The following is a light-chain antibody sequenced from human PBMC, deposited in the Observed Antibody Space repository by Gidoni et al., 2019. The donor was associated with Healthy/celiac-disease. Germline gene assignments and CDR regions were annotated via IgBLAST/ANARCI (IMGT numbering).Light chain of an antibody. Sequence: DIVMTQSQDPLAVALGERATINCKSSQSVLYSSNTKNYLAWYQQKPGQPPKLLIYWASTRESGVPDRFSGSGSGTDFTLTISSLQAEDVAVYYCQQYYSTPCSFGQGTKLEIK. CDR3: QQYYSTPCS. J-gene: IGKJ2*04. V-gene: IGKV4-1*01. CDR2: WAS. CDR1: QSVLYSSNTKNY.